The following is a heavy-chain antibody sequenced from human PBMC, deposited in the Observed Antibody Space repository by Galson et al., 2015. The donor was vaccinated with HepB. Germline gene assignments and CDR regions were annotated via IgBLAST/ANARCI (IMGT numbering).Heavy chain of an antibody. Sequence: SLRLSCAVSGFTFKSYALDWVRQSPGKGQEWVSLLYHHENKEDSGGAGRGRLTTSRDNSRDTMNPQMNSLRHADTAVFWWKWNPLYSDYWGQGALVTVPS. CDR3: KWNPLYSDY. CDR1: GFTFKSYA. V-gene: IGHV3-30*03. J-gene: IGHJ4*02. CDR2: LYHHENKE. D-gene: IGHD3-10*02.